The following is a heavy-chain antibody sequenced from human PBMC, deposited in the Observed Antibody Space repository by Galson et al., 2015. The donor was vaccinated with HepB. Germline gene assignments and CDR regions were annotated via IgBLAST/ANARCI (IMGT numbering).Heavy chain of an antibody. J-gene: IGHJ6*02. CDR3: ARDPAYYGDYSDYYYGMDV. D-gene: IGHD4-17*01. CDR1: GFTFSDYY. Sequence: SLRLSCAASGFTFSDYYMSWIRQAPGKGLEWVSYISSSSSYTNYADSVKGRFTISRDNAKNSLYLQMNSLRAEDTAVYYCARDPAYYGDYSDYYYGMDVWGQGTTVTVSS. V-gene: IGHV3-11*05. CDR2: ISSSSSYT.